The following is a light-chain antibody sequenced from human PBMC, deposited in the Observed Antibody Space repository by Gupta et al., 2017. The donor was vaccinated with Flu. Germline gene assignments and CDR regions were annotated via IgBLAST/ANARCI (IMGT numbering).Light chain of an antibody. J-gene: IGKJ2*01. CDR3: QQDYNLPYT. CDR2: GAS. Sequence: PGERVTLSYRASQSVRSRYSTWYEQKPGQAPRLLIYGASTRATSLPARFSGSGFGTEFTLTLSSPQPQDSAVYYCQQDYNLPYTFGQGTKLEIK. CDR1: QSVRSRY. V-gene: IGKV3D-7*01.